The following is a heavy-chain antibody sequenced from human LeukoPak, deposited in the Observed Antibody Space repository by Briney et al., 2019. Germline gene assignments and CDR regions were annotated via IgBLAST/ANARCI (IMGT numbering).Heavy chain of an antibody. CDR3: ARVSSSWYSRYFDY. Sequence: ASVKVSCKASGYTFTGYYMHWVRRAPGQGLEWMGWINPNSGGTNYAQKFQGRVTMTRDTSISTAYMELSRLRSDDTAVYYCARVSSSWYSRYFDYWGQGTLVTVSS. V-gene: IGHV1-2*02. J-gene: IGHJ4*02. CDR1: GYTFTGYY. D-gene: IGHD6-13*01. CDR2: INPNSGGT.